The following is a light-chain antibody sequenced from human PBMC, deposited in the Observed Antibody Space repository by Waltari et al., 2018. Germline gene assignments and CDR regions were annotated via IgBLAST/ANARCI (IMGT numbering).Light chain of an antibody. CDR2: NTN. CDR1: SGSVTSTNY. J-gene: IGLJ2*01. V-gene: IGLV8-61*01. Sequence: QTVVTQEQSFSVSPGGTVTLNCALTSGSVTSTNYPTWYQQHHGQAPRPLIYNTNTRSSGVPDRFSGSILGNKAALTIAGAQADDESHYYCVLYVGGVVASFGGGTKLTVL. CDR3: VLYVGGVVAS.